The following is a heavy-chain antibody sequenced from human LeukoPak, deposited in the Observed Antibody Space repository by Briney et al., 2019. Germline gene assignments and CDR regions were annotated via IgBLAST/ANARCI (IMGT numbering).Heavy chain of an antibody. J-gene: IGHJ6*04. V-gene: IGHV3-15*01. CDR2: ITSKTDGGTT. Sequence: PGGSLRLSCAASEFTFNLYTMNWVRQAPGKGLEWVGRITSKTDGGTTDYAAPVKGRFTISRDDSKNTLYLQMNSLKTEDTAVYYCTTGLSLVRYGSGTPELRDVWGKGTTVTISS. CDR3: TTGLSLVRYGSGTPELRDV. D-gene: IGHD3-10*01. CDR1: EFTFNLYT.